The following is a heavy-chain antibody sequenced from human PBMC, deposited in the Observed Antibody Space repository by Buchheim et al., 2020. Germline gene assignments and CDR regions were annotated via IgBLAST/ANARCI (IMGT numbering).Heavy chain of an antibody. CDR2: VHYSGTT. CDR1: GGSIGSSSYY. D-gene: IGHD1-26*01. CDR3: ARRGVYSGEYYFDY. Sequence: QLQLQESGPGLVKPSETLSLSCTVSGGSIGSSSYYWGWIRQPPTKGLEWIGNVHYSGTTYYSPSLKSRVTISVDTSRNQFSLKLRSVTAADMAVYYCARRGVYSGEYYFDYWGQGTL. J-gene: IGHJ4*02. V-gene: IGHV4-39*01.